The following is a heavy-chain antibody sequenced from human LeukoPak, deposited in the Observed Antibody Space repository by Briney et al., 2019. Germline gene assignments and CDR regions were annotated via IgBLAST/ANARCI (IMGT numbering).Heavy chain of an antibody. J-gene: IGHJ4*02. V-gene: IGHV3-23*01. Sequence: GGSLRLSCAASGFTFRSYAMNWVRQAPGEGLEWVSGISGSGGSTYYADSVKGRFTISRDNSGNTLFLQMNSLGTEDTALYYCARTRGMAATASFDYWGQGTLVTVSS. CDR2: ISGSGGST. D-gene: IGHD6-13*01. CDR3: ARTRGMAATASFDY. CDR1: GFTFRSYA.